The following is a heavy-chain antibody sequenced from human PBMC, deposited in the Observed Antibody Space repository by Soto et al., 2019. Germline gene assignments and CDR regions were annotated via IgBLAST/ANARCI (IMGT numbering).Heavy chain of an antibody. Sequence: SETLSLICAVSGYSISSGYYWGWLRQPPGKGLEWIGSIYHGGSTYYNPSIIDQVTLAIDMTKIIACLIPNSAPAADTAVYDCARVGPWEPYYYDSSPSSSASCFDPWGQGTLVTVSS. J-gene: IGHJ5*02. CDR2: IYHGGST. CDR1: GYSISSGYY. D-gene: IGHD3-22*01. V-gene: IGHV4-38-2*01. CDR3: ARVGPWEPYYYDSSPSSSASCFDP.